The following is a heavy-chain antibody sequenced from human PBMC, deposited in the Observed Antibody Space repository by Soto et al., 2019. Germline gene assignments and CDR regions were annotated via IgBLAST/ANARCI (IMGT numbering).Heavy chain of an antibody. CDR1: GFTFSSYG. J-gene: IGHJ6*02. Sequence: GGSLRLSCAASGFTFSSYGMHWVRQAPGKGLEWLAVISYDGSNKYYADSVKGRFTISRDNSKNTLYLQMNSLRAEDTAVYYCAKDVVVGATTGLGDYYYYYGMDVWGQGTTVTVSS. V-gene: IGHV3-30*18. D-gene: IGHD1-26*01. CDR2: ISYDGSNK. CDR3: AKDVVVGATTGLGDYYYYYGMDV.